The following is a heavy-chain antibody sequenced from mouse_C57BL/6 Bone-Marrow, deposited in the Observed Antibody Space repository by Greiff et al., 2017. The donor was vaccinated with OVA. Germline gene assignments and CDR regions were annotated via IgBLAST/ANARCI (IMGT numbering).Heavy chain of an antibody. CDR3: AREELDYGSSSFDY. CDR2: IYPRSGNT. CDR1: GYTFTSYG. D-gene: IGHD1-1*01. V-gene: IGHV1-81*01. Sequence: VKLVESGAELARPGASVKLSCKASGYTFTSYGISWVKQRTGQGLEWIGEIYPRSGNTYYNEKFKGKATLTADKSSSTAYMELRSLTSEDSAVYFCAREELDYGSSSFDYWGQGTTLTVSS. J-gene: IGHJ2*01.